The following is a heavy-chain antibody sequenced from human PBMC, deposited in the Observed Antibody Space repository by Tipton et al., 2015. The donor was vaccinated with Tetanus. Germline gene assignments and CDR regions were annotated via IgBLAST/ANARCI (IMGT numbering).Heavy chain of an antibody. V-gene: IGHV4-39*01. CDR1: GGSIGSGKFY. CDR3: ARLYRPRRCYGDFTDY. CDR2: SYDGGTT. D-gene: IGHD4-17*01. J-gene: IGHJ4*02. Sequence: LTLSCTVSGGSIGSGKFYWGCIRQPPGKGLEWIGSSYDGGTTQSSPSLKSRVPIYVDSSTNQFSLRLNSVTAADTAVYFCARLYRPRRCYGDFTDYGGQGALVTVSS.